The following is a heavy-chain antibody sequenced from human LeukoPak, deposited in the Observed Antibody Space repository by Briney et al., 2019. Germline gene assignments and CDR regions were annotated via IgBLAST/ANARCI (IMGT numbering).Heavy chain of an antibody. J-gene: IGHJ4*02. D-gene: IGHD5-18*01. CDR3: AGTAMVGGYSDY. CDR1: GFTFSSYG. Sequence: PGGSLRLSCAASGFTFSSYGMHWVRQAPGKGLEWVAVISYDGSNKYYADSVKGRFTISRDNSKNTLYLQMNSLRAEDTAVYYCAGTAMVGGYSDYWGQGTLVTVSS. V-gene: IGHV3-30*03. CDR2: ISYDGSNK.